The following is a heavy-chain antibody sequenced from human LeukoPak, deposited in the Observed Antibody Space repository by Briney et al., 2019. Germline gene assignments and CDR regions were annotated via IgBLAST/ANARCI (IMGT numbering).Heavy chain of an antibody. V-gene: IGHV1-46*01. J-gene: IGHJ4*02. CDR3: ARGAYSSGWAYFDH. CDR1: GYTFTSYG. CDR2: INPSGGST. Sequence: ASVKVSCKASGYTFTSYGISWVRQAPGQGLEWMGIINPSGGSTSYAQKFQGRVAMTSDTSTTTVYMELSSLRSEDTAVYYCARGAYSSGWAYFDHWGQGTLVTVSS. D-gene: IGHD6-19*01.